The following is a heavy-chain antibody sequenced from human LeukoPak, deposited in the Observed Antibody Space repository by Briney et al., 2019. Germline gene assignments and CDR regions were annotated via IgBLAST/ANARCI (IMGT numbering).Heavy chain of an antibody. CDR2: ISYDGSNK. D-gene: IGHD5-12*01. V-gene: IGHV3-30-3*01. Sequence: PGGSLRLSCAASGFTFSSYAMHWVRQAPGKGLEWVAVISYDGSNKYYADSVKGRFTISRDNAKNSLYLQMNSLRAEDTALYHCARDGWLRYVSTSYYYYYMDVWGKGITVTVSS. J-gene: IGHJ6*03. CDR1: GFTFSSYA. CDR3: ARDGWLRYVSTSYYYYYMDV.